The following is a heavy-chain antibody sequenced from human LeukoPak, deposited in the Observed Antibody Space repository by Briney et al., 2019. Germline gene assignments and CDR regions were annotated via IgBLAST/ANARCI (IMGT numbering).Heavy chain of an antibody. V-gene: IGHV1-46*01. CDR1: GYTFTNYY. J-gene: IGHJ3*02. D-gene: IGHD5-24*01. Sequence: VASVKVSCTASGYTFTNYYIHWVRQAPGQGLEWMGLINPGGDNTNYARNFQGRVTMTRDTSASTVYMELSSLRSEDTAIYYCARIRDGYNDAYDIWGQGTVVTVPS. CDR2: INPGGDNT. CDR3: ARIRDGYNDAYDI.